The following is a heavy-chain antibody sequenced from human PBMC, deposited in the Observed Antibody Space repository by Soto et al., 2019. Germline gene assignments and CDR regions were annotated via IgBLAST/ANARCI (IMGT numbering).Heavy chain of an antibody. J-gene: IGHJ6*02. V-gene: IGHV1-46*01. D-gene: IGHD3-22*01. Sequence: GASVKVSCKASGYTLTSYYMHWVRQAPGQGLEWMGIINPSGGSTNYAQKFQGRVTMTRDTSTSTAYMELRSLRSDDTAVYYCASGLYYYDSSGLFGYYGMDVWGQGTTVTVSS. CDR2: INPSGGST. CDR3: ASGLYYYDSSGLFGYYGMDV. CDR1: GYTLTSYY.